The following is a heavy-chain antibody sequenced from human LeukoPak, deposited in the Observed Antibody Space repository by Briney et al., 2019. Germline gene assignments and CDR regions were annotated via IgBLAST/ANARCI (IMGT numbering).Heavy chain of an antibody. CDR2: ISPNGIA. J-gene: IGHJ3*02. D-gene: IGHD3-10*01. CDR1: GGSITVNY. Sequence: SETLSLTCNVSGGSITVNYWSWIRQSPGKGLEWIGHISPNGIATYNPSLKSRVTILVDPSTIHYSLLLTSVTAADTAVYYCARIREDAFDIWGQGRMVTVSS. CDR3: ARIREDAFDI. V-gene: IGHV4-59*01.